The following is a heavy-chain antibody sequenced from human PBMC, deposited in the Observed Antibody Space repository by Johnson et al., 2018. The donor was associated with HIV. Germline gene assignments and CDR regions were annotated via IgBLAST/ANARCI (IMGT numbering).Heavy chain of an antibody. D-gene: IGHD6-13*01. J-gene: IGHJ3*02. V-gene: IGHV3-13*01. Sequence: VQLVESGGGLVQPGGSLRLSCAASGFTFSSYDMHWVRQATGKGLEWVSAIGTAGDTYYPGSVKGRFTISRENAKNTLYLQMNSLRAEDTAVYYCARDRVAAAVDAFDIWGQGTMVTVSS. CDR3: ARDRVAAAVDAFDI. CDR2: IGTAGDT. CDR1: GFTFSSYD.